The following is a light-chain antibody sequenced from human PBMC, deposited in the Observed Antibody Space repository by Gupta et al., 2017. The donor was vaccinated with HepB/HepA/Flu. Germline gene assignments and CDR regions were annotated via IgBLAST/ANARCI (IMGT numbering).Light chain of an antibody. CDR2: GAS. V-gene: IGKV3-20*01. CDR1: QTVSSDY. CDR3: QQYGSSPRAIT. Sequence: EMVLTQSPGTLSLSPWERATVSCRASQTVSSDYLAWYQQKRGQAPRLLIYGASSRATGIPDRFSGGGSGTDFTLTISRLEPEDFAVYYCQQYGSSPRAITFGQGTRLEIK. J-gene: IGKJ5*01.